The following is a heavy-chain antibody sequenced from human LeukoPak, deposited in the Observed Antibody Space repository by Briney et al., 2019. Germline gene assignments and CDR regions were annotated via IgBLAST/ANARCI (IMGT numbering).Heavy chain of an antibody. CDR1: GGTFSSYA. D-gene: IGHD3-22*01. CDR2: IIPIFGTA. J-gene: IGHJ3*02. CDR3: ARAGDSSGYYSDDAFDI. V-gene: IGHV1-69*06. Sequence: SVKVSCKASGGTFSSYAISWVRQAPGQGLAWMGRIIPIFGTANYAQKFQGRVTITADKSTSTAYMELSSLRSEDTAVYYCARAGDSSGYYSDDAFDIWGQGTMVTVSS.